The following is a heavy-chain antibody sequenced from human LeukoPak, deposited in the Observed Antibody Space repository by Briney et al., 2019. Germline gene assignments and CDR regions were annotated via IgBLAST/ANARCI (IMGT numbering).Heavy chain of an antibody. CDR3: ATYYYYDSSQYYFDY. D-gene: IGHD3-22*01. J-gene: IGHJ4*02. CDR2: ISTSSSYI. CDR1: GFTFSNAW. Sequence: PGGSLRLSCAASGFTFSNAWMSWVRQAPGKGLEWVSSISTSSSYIYYADSVKGRFTISRDNAKNSLYLQMNSLRAEDTAVYYCATYYYYDSSQYYFDYWGQGTLVTVSS. V-gene: IGHV3-21*01.